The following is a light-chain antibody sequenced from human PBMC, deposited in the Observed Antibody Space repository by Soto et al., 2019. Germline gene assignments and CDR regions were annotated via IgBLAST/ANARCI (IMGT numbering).Light chain of an antibody. CDR3: QQYGDGPPHT. J-gene: IGKJ2*01. CDR1: QSVSRN. CDR2: GAS. V-gene: IGKV3-15*01. Sequence: EIVMTQSPATLSVSPGERATLSCRASQSVSRNLAWSQQKPGQPPRLLVYGASTRATGVPARFGGSGSGTELTSTIGGRQSEDFAVYYCQQYGDGPPHTFGRGTKVEI.